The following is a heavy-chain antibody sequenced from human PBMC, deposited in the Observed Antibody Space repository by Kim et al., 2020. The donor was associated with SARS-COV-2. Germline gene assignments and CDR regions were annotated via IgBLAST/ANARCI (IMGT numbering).Heavy chain of an antibody. CDR1: GFMLSSYS. CDR3: ARDLKGYYSADY. D-gene: IGHD3-22*01. CDR2: ISSSGSNI. V-gene: IGHV3-48*02. J-gene: IGHJ4*02. Sequence: GESLRLSCAASGFMLSSYSLNWVRQAPGKGLEWISYISSSGSNIYYADSLKGRFTLSRDNAKNTLYLQMNSLRDEDAAVYYCARDLKGYYSADYWGQGTLVTVSS.